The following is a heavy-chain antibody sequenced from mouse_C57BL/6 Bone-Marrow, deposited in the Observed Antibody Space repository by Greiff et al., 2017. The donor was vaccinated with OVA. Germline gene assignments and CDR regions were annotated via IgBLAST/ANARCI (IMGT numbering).Heavy chain of an antibody. D-gene: IGHD2-1*01. V-gene: IGHV1-74*01. CDR3: AIRIYYCNYVGYWYFDV. CDR1: GYTFTSYW. Sequence: QVQLQQPGAELVKPGASVKVSCKASGYTFTSYWMHWVKQRPGQGLEWIGRIHPSDSDTNYNQKFKGKATLTVDKSSSTAYMQLSSLTSEDSAVYYCAIRIYYCNYVGYWYFDVWGTGTTVTVSS. CDR2: IHPSDSDT. J-gene: IGHJ1*03.